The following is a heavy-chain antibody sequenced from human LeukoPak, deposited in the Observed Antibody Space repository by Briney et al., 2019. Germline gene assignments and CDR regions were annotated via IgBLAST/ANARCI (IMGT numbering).Heavy chain of an antibody. Sequence: GGSLRLSCAASGFTFSSYVMQWVRQAPGKGLEWVAVISYDGSNKYYADSVKGRFTVSRDNSKNTIYLQMNSLRAEDTAVYYCARDQFYDWGQGTLVTVSS. CDR3: ARDQFYD. V-gene: IGHV3-30-3*01. CDR2: ISYDGSNK. D-gene: IGHD3-16*01. J-gene: IGHJ4*02. CDR1: GFTFSSYV.